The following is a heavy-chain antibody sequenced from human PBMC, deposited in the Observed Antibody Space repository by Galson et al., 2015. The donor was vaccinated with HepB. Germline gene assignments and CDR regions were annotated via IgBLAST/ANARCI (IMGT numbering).Heavy chain of an antibody. CDR2: IRSKANSYAT. CDR1: GFTFSGSA. V-gene: IGHV3-73*01. J-gene: IGHJ4*02. Sequence: SLRLSCAAYGFTFSGSAMHWVRQASGKGLEWVGRIRSKANSYATAYAASVKGRITITRDDSKTTAYLQMNSLKTEDTAVYYCTRGYCRGGSCSMQDYWGQGTLVTVSS. D-gene: IGHD2-15*01. CDR3: TRGYCRGGSCSMQDY.